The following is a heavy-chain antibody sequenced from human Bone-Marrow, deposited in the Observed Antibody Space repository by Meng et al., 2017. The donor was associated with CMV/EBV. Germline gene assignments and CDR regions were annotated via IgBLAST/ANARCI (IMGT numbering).Heavy chain of an antibody. J-gene: IGHJ6*02. D-gene: IGHD5/OR15-5a*01. V-gene: IGHV1-8*01. CDR3: ARGAYLPPGYYYGMDV. CDR2: MNPNSGNT. Sequence: ASVKVSCKASGYTFTSYDINWVRQATGQGLEWMGWMNPNSGNTGYAQKFQGRVTMTRNTSISTAYMELSSLRSEDTAVYYCARGAYLPPGYYYGMDVWGQGTTVTVSS. CDR1: GYTFTSYD.